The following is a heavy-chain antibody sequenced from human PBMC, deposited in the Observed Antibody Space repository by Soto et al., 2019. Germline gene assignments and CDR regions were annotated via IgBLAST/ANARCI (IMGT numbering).Heavy chain of an antibody. Sequence: GESLKISCKGSGYSFTSYWIAWVRQMPGKGPEWMGRIDPSDSYTNYSPSFQGHVTISADKSISTAYLQWSSLKASDTAMYYCARGIFDIVLVPAALYYFDYWGQGTLVTVSS. CDR1: GYSFTSYW. J-gene: IGHJ4*02. CDR2: IDPSDSYT. V-gene: IGHV5-10-1*01. D-gene: IGHD2-2*01. CDR3: ARGIFDIVLVPAALYYFDY.